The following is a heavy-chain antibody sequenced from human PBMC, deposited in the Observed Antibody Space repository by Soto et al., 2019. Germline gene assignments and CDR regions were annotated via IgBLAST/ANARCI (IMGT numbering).Heavy chain of an antibody. J-gene: IGHJ4*02. CDR3: VRGGLRYQQSSYYFDV. Sequence: QVQLQESGPGLVSPWGTLSLTCTVSGASISSSGYYWGWIRQAPGKVLDGIGSIDYIGNTYYHPSLQSRFTVSVDTYKNQISLQLNSVTAADTAVHYCVRGGLRYQQSSYYFDVWGQGTLVTVSS. CDR2: IDYIGNT. D-gene: IGHD3-16*01. CDR1: GASISSSGYY. V-gene: IGHV4-39*01.